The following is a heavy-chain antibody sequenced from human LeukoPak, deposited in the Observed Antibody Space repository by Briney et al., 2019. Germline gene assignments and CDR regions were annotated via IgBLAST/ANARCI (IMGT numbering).Heavy chain of an antibody. CDR3: ARDRPNSYQPGGY. V-gene: IGHV3-30*01. CDR1: GFAVSAYA. J-gene: IGHJ4*02. Sequence: GRSLRLSCAASGFAVSAYAMHWVRQAPGKGLELLAFMSYDGGDKYYAESVKGRFTISRDNSKNTLYLQMNSLRADDTAVYYCARDRPNSYQPGGYWGQGTLVTVSS. CDR2: MSYDGGDK. D-gene: IGHD2-2*01.